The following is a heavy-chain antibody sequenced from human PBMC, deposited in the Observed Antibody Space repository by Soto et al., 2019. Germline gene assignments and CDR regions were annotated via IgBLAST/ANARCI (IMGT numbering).Heavy chain of an antibody. CDR1: GGSISSYY. Sequence: QVQLQESGPGLVKPSETLSLTCTVSGGSISSYYWSWIRQPPGKGLEWIGYIYYSGSTNYNPSLKSRVTISVDTSKNQFSLKLTSVPDSDTAVYYCARHVPCIAVAGNRQFDYWGQGTLVTVSS. D-gene: IGHD6-19*01. CDR2: IYYSGST. V-gene: IGHV4-59*08. CDR3: ARHVPCIAVAGNRQFDY. J-gene: IGHJ4*02.